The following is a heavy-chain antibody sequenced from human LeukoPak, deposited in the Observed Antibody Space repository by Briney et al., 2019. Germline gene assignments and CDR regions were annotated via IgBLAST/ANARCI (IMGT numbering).Heavy chain of an antibody. Sequence: SETLSLTCTVSGGSISNSDYYWSWIRQSPGKGLEWIGYIYYSVSTYYNPSLKSRVTISVDTSKNQFSLKLSSVTAADTAVYYCARPRYCSSTSCSSPDAFDIWGQGTMVTVSS. V-gene: IGHV4-30-4*08. CDR1: GGSISNSDYY. CDR2: IYYSVST. D-gene: IGHD2-2*01. CDR3: ARPRYCSSTSCSSPDAFDI. J-gene: IGHJ3*02.